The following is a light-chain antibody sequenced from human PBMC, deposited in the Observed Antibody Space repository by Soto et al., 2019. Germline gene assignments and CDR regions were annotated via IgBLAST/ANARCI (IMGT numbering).Light chain of an antibody. CDR1: QSLSTN. Sequence: EIVMTQSPATLSVSPGERATLSCRASQSLSTNLAWYQQKPGQAPRLLMYGASTRATGIPARFSGSGSGTEFTLTISSLQSEDFAVYYCQQYSDWLLTFGQGTKVEIK. CDR3: QQYSDWLLT. J-gene: IGKJ1*01. V-gene: IGKV3-15*01. CDR2: GAS.